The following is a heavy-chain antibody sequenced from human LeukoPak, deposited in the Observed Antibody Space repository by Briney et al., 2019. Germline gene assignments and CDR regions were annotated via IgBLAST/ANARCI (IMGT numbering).Heavy chain of an antibody. D-gene: IGHD3-22*01. CDR1: GGSISSYY. CDR2: IYYSGRT. CDR3: ARALSSGFSDY. J-gene: IGHJ4*02. V-gene: IGHV4-59*01. Sequence: SETLSLTCTVSGGSISSYYWSWVRQPPGKGLEWIGYIYYSGRTNYNPSLKSRVTMSIDTSKNRFSLRLSSVTAADTAVYYCARALSSGFSDYWGQGTLVTVSS.